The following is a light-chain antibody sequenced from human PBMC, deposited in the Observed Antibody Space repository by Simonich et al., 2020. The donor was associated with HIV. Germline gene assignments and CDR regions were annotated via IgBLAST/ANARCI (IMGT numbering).Light chain of an antibody. CDR2: GAS. CDR3: QQYNDWPWT. Sequence: EIVMTQSPATLSVSPGERATLSCRASQSVSRNLAWFQQRPGQAPRLLIFGASTRATAIPARFSGSGSGTEFTLTISTMQSEDFAVYYCQQYNDWPWTFGQGTKVEIK. J-gene: IGKJ1*01. CDR1: QSVSRN. V-gene: IGKV3-15*01.